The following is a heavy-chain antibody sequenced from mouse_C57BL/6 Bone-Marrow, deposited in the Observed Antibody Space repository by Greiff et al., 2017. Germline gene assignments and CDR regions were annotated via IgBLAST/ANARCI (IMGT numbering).Heavy chain of an antibody. CDR3: TIDLTVGGYYAMDY. D-gene: IGHD1-1*01. J-gene: IGHJ4*01. V-gene: IGHV5-9-1*02. CDR2: ISSGGDYI. Sequence: EVKVVESGEGLVKPGGSLKLSCAASGFTFSSYAMSWVRQTPEKRLEWVAYISSGGDYIYYADTVKGRFTISRDNARNTLYLQMSSLKSEDTAMYYCTIDLTVGGYYAMDYWGQGTSVTVSS. CDR1: GFTFSSYA.